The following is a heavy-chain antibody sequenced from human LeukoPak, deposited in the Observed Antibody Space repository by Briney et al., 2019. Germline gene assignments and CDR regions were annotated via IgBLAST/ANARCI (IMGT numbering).Heavy chain of an antibody. CDR2: VYYSGTT. CDR3: ASERLAAAGTPFDS. Sequence: SETLSLTCNISGGSISTYYWSWMRQPPGKELEWIGYVYYSGTTNYSPSLKSRVTISLDKSKNQFSLKLSSVTAADTAVYYCASERLAAAGTPFDSWGQGTLVTVSS. J-gene: IGHJ4*02. V-gene: IGHV4-59*12. D-gene: IGHD6-13*01. CDR1: GGSISTYY.